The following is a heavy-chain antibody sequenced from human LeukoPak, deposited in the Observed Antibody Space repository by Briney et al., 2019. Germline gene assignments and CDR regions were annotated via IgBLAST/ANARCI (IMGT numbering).Heavy chain of an antibody. CDR2: ISYDGSNK. CDR3: AKGSTDALRYFDWLLSYYYYYGMDV. CDR1: GFTFSSYG. Sequence: GRSLRLSCAASGFTFSSYGMHWVRQAPGKGLEWVAVISYDGSNKYYADSVKGRFTISRDNSKNTLYLQMNSLRAEDTAVYYCAKGSTDALRYFDWLLSYYYYYGMDVWGQGTTVTVSS. J-gene: IGHJ6*02. V-gene: IGHV3-30*18. D-gene: IGHD3-9*01.